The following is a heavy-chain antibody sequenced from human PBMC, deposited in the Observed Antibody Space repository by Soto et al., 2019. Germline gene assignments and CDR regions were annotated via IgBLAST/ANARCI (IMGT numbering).Heavy chain of an antibody. D-gene: IGHD3-3*01. CDR1: GFTFSTHA. J-gene: IGHJ6*02. Sequence: PWRSLRLSCVASGFTFSTHAMRWFRKARGKGMEWVYTFSGSGGNIYYAESVKGRLTISRDDSKNTLYLHMNSLRVEDTAVYYCAKDPPWTVGPLAMDVWGQGTTVTSP. CDR2: FSGSGGNI. V-gene: IGHV3-23*01. CDR3: AKDPPWTVGPLAMDV.